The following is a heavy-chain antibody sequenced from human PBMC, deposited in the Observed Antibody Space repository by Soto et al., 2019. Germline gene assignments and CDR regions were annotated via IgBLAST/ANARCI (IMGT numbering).Heavy chain of an antibody. CDR3: VPSERGGDGYSYYYGRDG. CDR1: GYCFTSYW. CDR2: CPRGESDT. V-gene: IGHV5-51*06. D-gene: IGHD2-21*02. Sequence: GESLKVSWNGSGYCFTSYWIGRVRQMPGKGLGKTRMCPRGESDTSYGTAFPCRFPITADNSTSTAYLQLSKLKASYTAMYSCVPSERGGDGYSYYYGRDGWGQGTTVTVSS. J-gene: IGHJ6*02.